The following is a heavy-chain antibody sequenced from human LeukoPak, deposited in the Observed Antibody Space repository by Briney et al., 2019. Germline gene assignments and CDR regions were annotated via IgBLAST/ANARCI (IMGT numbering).Heavy chain of an antibody. CDR2: IYSGGRT. J-gene: IGHJ5*01. Sequence: GGSLRLSCAAAGFTVSSNYMSWVRQAAEKGLGWASVIYSGGRTSYADSVKGRFTISTDNSKNTSSLQMHSPRAEDTAVYYCARESPSTASIDSWGHGTLVTASS. D-gene: IGHD2-2*01. CDR1: GFTVSSNY. CDR3: ARESPSTASIDS. V-gene: IGHV3-66*01.